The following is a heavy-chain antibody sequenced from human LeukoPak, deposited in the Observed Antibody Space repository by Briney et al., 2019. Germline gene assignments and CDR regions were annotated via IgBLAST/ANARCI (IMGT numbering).Heavy chain of an antibody. V-gene: IGHV4-59*01. CDR2: IFHSGTT. CDR1: GGSISPYY. Sequence: SETLSHTCTMSGGSISPYYWSWIRQPPGKGLEWIAYIFHSGTTKYNPSLKSRVAISLDTPKSQFSLKLHSVTAADTAVYYCARGGYYYLDVWGRGTTVTVSS. J-gene: IGHJ6*03. CDR3: ARGGYYYLDV.